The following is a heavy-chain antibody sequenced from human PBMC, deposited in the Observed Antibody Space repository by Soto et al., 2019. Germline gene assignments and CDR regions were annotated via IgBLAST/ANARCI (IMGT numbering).Heavy chain of an antibody. Sequence: GGSLRLSCAASGFTLSSDAMGWVRQAPGKGLEWVSAISGSGGSTYYADSVKGRFTISRDNSKNTLYLQMNSLRAEDTAVYYCAKDGYSGSYHDAFDIWGQGTMVTVSS. J-gene: IGHJ3*02. D-gene: IGHD1-26*01. CDR3: AKDGYSGSYHDAFDI. CDR2: ISGSGGST. V-gene: IGHV3-23*01. CDR1: GFTLSSDA.